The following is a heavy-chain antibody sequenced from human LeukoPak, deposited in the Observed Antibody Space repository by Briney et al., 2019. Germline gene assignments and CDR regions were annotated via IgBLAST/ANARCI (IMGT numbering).Heavy chain of an antibody. V-gene: IGHV3-23*01. CDR3: AKKAVITTPKYYFDS. J-gene: IGHJ4*02. CDR1: GFTFSSYT. D-gene: IGHD3-10*01. Sequence: RTGGFLRLSCAASGFTFSSYTMSWVRQAPGKGLEWVSGLSGSGGSTFYADSVKGRFTISRDNSKNTLYLQMNSLRAEDTAVYYCAKKAVITTPKYYFDSWGQGTLVTVSS. CDR2: LSGSGGST.